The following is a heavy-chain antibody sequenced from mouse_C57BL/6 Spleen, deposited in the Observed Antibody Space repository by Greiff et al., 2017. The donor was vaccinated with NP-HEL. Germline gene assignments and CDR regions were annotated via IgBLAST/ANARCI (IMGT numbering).Heavy chain of an antibody. D-gene: IGHD1-1*02. J-gene: IGHJ2*01. CDR1: GYAFTNYL. CDR2: INPGSGGT. CDR3: ARRGGYFDY. V-gene: IGHV1-54*01. Sequence: VQLQQSGAELVRPGTSVKVSCKASGYAFTNYLIEWVKQRPGQGLEWIGVINPGSGGTKYNEKFKGKATLTADKSSSTAYMQLSSLTSEDSAVYFCARRGGYFDYWGQGTTLTVSS.